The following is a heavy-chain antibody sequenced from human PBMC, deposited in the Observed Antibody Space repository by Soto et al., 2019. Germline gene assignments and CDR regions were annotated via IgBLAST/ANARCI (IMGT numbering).Heavy chain of an antibody. CDR3: AKQGAVAGSSSWFDP. J-gene: IGHJ5*02. CDR1: GFTFSSYA. V-gene: IGHV3-23*01. CDR2: ISGSGGST. Sequence: GSLRLSCAASGFTFSSYAMSWVRQAPGKGLEWVSGISGSGGSTYYADSVKGRFTISRDNSKNTLYLQMNSLRAEDTAVYYCAKQGAVAGSSSWFDPWGQGTLVTVSS. D-gene: IGHD6-19*01.